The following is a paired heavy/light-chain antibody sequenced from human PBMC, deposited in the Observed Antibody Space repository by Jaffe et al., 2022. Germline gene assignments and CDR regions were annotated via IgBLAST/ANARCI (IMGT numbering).Heavy chain of an antibody. CDR3: ARDTGDDYGDGEDRFDY. J-gene: IGHJ4*02. V-gene: IGHV1-18*01. CDR2: ISAYNGNT. CDR1: GYTFTSYG. Sequence: QVQLVQSGAEVKKPGASVKVSCKASGYTFTSYGISWVRQAPGQGLEWMGWISAYNGNTNYAQKLQGRVTMTTDTSTSTAYMELRSLRSDDTAVYYCARDTGDDYGDGEDRFDYWGQGTLVTVSS. D-gene: IGHD4-17*01.
Light chain of an antibody. Sequence: SSELTQDPAVSVALGQTVRITCQGDSLRSYYASWYQQKPGQAPVLVIYGKNNRPSGIPDRFSGSSSGNTASLTITGAQAEDEADYYCNSRDSSGNLVVFGGGTKLTVL. CDR2: GKN. CDR1: SLRSYY. V-gene: IGLV3-19*01. CDR3: NSRDSSGNLVV. J-gene: IGLJ2*01.